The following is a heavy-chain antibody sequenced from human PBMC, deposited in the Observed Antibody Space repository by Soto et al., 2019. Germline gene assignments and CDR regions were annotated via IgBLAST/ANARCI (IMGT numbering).Heavy chain of an antibody. V-gene: IGHV4-34*01. CDR2: INHSGST. D-gene: IGHD3-3*01. J-gene: IGHJ6*02. CDR3: ARGRGLAWLLYRYSYYYYGMDV. CDR1: GGSFSGYY. Sequence: SETLSLTCAVYGGSFSGYYWSWIRQPPGKGLEWIGEINHSGSTNYNASLKSRVTISVDTSKNQLSLKLSSVTAADTAVYYCARGRGLAWLLYRYSYYYYGMDVWGQGTTVTVSS.